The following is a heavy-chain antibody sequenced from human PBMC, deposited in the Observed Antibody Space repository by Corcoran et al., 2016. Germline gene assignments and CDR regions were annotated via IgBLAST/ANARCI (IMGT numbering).Heavy chain of an antibody. V-gene: IGHV1-18*01. Sequence: QVQLVQSGAEVKKRGASVKVSCKASGYTFTSYGISWVRQAPGQGLEWMGWISAYNGNTNHAQKRQGRVTMTTDTSTSTAYMELRSLRSDDTAVYYCVIVRVVGGYCSSTSCYIWFDPWGQGTLVTVSS. CDR2: ISAYNGNT. D-gene: IGHD2-2*02. J-gene: IGHJ5*02. CDR3: VIVRVVGGYCSSTSCYIWFDP. CDR1: GYTFTSYG.